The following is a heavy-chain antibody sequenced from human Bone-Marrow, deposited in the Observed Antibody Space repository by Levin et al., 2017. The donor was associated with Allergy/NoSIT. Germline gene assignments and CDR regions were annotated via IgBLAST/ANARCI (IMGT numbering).Heavy chain of an antibody. Sequence: PGGSLRLSCAASGFNIGSYGLHWVRQAPGKGLEWVAVISFDGTDTYYADSVKGRFTISRDNPKNMMYLQMKSLSPEDTAVYFCAKAVHEVSSGRGWSLRCGEDFQDWGQGTLVTVSS. J-gene: IGHJ1*01. V-gene: IGHV3-30*18. CDR3: AKAVHEVSSGRGWSLRCGEDFQD. D-gene: IGHD3-22*01. CDR2: ISFDGTDT. CDR1: GFNIGSYG.